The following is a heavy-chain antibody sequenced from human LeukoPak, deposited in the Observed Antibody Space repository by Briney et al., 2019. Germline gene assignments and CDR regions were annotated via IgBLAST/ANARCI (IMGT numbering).Heavy chain of an antibody. CDR3: ARYGSSSWYSYYFDY. Sequence: KPSETLSLTCTVSGGSISSYYWSWIRQPPGKGLEWIGYIYYSGSTNYNPSLKSRVTISVDTSKNQFSLKLSSVTAADTAVYYCARYGSSSWYSYYFDYWGRGTLVTVSS. V-gene: IGHV4-59*01. CDR1: GGSISSYY. J-gene: IGHJ4*02. CDR2: IYYSGST. D-gene: IGHD6-13*01.